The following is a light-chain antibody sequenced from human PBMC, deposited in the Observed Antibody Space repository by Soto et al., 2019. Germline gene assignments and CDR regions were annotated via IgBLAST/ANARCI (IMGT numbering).Light chain of an antibody. CDR2: SAS. CDR1: QAMSTY. Sequence: DIQLTQSPSFLSAFVGDTVTITCRASQAMSTYLAWYQQKPGKVPTLLIRSASTLQSGVPPRFSGGGSGTEFTLTISTLQPDDSGIYYCQHLNGYHLAFGGGTNVEIK. V-gene: IGKV1-9*01. CDR3: QHLNGYHLA. J-gene: IGKJ4*01.